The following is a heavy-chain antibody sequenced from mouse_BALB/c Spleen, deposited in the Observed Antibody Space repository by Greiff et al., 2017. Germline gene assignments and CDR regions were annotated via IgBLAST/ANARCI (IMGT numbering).Heavy chain of an antibody. V-gene: IGHV2-2*02. CDR2: IWSGGST. J-gene: IGHJ4*01. Sequence: QVQLQQSGPGLVQPSQSLSITCTVSGFSLTSYGVHWVRQSPGKGLEWLGVIWSGGSTDYNAAFISRLSISKDNSKSQVFFKMNSLQANDTAIYYCASIWNYAMDYWGQGTSVTVSS. CDR1: GFSLTSYG. CDR3: ASIWNYAMDY. D-gene: IGHD1-1*02.